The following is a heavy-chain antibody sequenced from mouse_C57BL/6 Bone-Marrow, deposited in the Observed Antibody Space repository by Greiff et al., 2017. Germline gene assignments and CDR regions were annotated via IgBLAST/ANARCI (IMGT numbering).Heavy chain of an antibody. D-gene: IGHD3-2*02. CDR3: SRSRLWPPVAD. CDR1: GFSLSTFGMG. Sequence: VTLKVSGPGILQPSQTLSLTCSFSGFSLSTFGMGVGWLRQPSGKGPEWLAHIWWDDDKYYNPALKSRLTISTDTSNNQVFLQIAHVDPADTATYYCSRSRLWPPVADWGQGTLVTVSA. J-gene: IGHJ3*01. V-gene: IGHV8-8*01. CDR2: IWWDDDK.